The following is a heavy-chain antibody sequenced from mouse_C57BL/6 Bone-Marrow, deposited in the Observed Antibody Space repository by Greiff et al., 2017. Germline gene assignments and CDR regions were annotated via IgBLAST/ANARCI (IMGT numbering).Heavy chain of an antibody. Sequence: EVKLVESGGGLVKPGGSLKLSCAASGFTFSDYGMHWVRQAPEKGLEWVAYISSGSSTIYYADTVKGRFTISRDNAKNTLFLQMTSLRSEDTAMYYCARSSYYDYAMDYWCQGTSVTVAS. CDR2: ISSGSSTI. D-gene: IGHD1-1*01. CDR1: GFTFSDYG. CDR3: ARSSYYDYAMDY. J-gene: IGHJ4*01. V-gene: IGHV5-17*01.